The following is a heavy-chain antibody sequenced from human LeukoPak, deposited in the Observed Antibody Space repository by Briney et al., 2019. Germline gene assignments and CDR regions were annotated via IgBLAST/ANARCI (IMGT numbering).Heavy chain of an antibody. CDR2: IYHTGTT. CDR1: GGSLSPYY. Sequence: SETLSLTCTVSGGSLSPYYWTWIRQPRGKGLEWIGYIYHTGTTKYNPSLNSRVTISVETSRNQFYLRLKSVTAADTAIYYCARLDSGDHGNIPHWGQGTLVTVPS. J-gene: IGHJ1*01. D-gene: IGHD1-26*01. V-gene: IGHV4-59*08. CDR3: ARLDSGDHGNIPH.